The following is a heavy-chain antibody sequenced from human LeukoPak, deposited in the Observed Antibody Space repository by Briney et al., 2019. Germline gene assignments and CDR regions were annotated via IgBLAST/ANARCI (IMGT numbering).Heavy chain of an antibody. CDR2: IKQDGSEK. J-gene: IGHJ4*02. CDR1: GFTFSSYW. CDR3: ARDSPYYYDSSGYYSLDY. D-gene: IGHD3-22*01. Sequence: GGSLRLSCAASGFTFSSYWMSWVRQAPGKGLEWVANIKQDGSEKYYVDSVKGRFTISRDNAKNSLYLQMNSLRAEDTAVYYCARDSPYYYDSSGYYSLDYWGQGTLVTVSS. V-gene: IGHV3-7*05.